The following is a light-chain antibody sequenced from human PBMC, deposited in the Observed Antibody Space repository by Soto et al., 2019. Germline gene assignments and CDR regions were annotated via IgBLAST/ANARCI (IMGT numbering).Light chain of an antibody. Sequence: DIQITQSPSSLSASVVDRVTITCRASQSIGKYLSWSQQTPGNAPKLLIYAASGLQSGVPSRFSGSGSGTDFTLTINSLQREDFATYYCQQTYNTPLTFGGGTKVDIK. V-gene: IGKV1-39*01. CDR2: AAS. J-gene: IGKJ4*01. CDR1: QSIGKY. CDR3: QQTYNTPLT.